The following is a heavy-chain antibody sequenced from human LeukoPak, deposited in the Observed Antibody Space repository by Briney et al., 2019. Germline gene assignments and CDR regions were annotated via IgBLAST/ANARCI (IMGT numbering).Heavy chain of an antibody. V-gene: IGHV3-33*01. CDR3: ARDKGSGGYLGAFDI. Sequence: GGSLRLCCVASGFAFGGYGMHWVRQAPGKGLEWVAVIWYDGSNENYPDSVKGRFTISRDNSKNTLYLQMNSLRPEDTAIYYCARDKGSGGYLGAFDIRGQGTMVTVSS. CDR1: GFAFGGYG. D-gene: IGHD3-10*01. J-gene: IGHJ3*02. CDR2: IWYDGSNE.